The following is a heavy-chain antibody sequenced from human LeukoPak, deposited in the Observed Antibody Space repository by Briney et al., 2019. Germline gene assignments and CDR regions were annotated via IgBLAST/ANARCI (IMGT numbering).Heavy chain of an antibody. CDR2: INPSGRI. Sequence: SETLSLTCAVYGGSFSGYYWTWIRQAPGKGLEWIGEINPSGRISYNPSLKSRLTISVDASKNQFSLNLRSLTAADTAVYYCARGRQEVSMIVVVMTAASYYLDVWGKGTTVTVS. V-gene: IGHV4-34*01. CDR1: GGSFSGYY. D-gene: IGHD3-22*01. CDR3: ARGRQEVSMIVVVMTAASYYLDV. J-gene: IGHJ6*03.